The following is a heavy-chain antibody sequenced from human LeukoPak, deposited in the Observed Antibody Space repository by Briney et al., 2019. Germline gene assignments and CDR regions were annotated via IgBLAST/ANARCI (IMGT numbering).Heavy chain of an antibody. D-gene: IGHD2-15*01. CDR1: GFTFSSHW. J-gene: IGHJ5*02. V-gene: IGHV3-7*01. CDR3: ARYCSGGSCYSSGWFDP. Sequence: GGSLRLSCAASGFTFSSHWMSWVRQAPGKGLEWVANIKKDGSEKYYVDAVKGRFTISRDNAKNSLYLQMNSLRAEDTAVYYCARYCSGGSCYSSGWFDPWGQGTLVTVSS. CDR2: IKKDGSEK.